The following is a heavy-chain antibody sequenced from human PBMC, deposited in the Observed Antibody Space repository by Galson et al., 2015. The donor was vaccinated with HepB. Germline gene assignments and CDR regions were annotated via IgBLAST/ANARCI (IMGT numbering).Heavy chain of an antibody. CDR3: GKDLIGYSGYSSWDFEF. Sequence: SLRLSCAASGFTFNHYGMHWVRQAPGKGLEWMAFITYDGSNEYYADSVKGRFTISRDNSKNKLYLQMNILRTEDTAVYYCGKDLIGYSGYSSWDFEFWGQGTLVTVSS. V-gene: IGHV3-30*02. J-gene: IGHJ4*02. CDR1: GFTFNHYG. D-gene: IGHD5-12*01. CDR2: ITYDGSNE.